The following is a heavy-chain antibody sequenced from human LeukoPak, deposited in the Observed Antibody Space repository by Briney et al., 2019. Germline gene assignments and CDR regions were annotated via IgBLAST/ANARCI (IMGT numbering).Heavy chain of an antibody. D-gene: IGHD3-3*01. CDR3: ARNCDFWSGSYTGYYGMDV. CDR2: INPSGGST. Sequence: ASVKVSCKASGYTFTRFYIHWVRQAPGQGLEWMGIINPSGGSTTYTQKFQGRLTMTRDTSTSTVYMEVNSLRSEDTAVYYCARNCDFWSGSYTGYYGMDVWGQGTTVTVSS. CDR1: GYTFTRFY. J-gene: IGHJ6*02. V-gene: IGHV1-46*01.